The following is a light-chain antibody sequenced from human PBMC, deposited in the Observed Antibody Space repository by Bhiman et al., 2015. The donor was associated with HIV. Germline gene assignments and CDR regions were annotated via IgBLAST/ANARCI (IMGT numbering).Light chain of an antibody. CDR2: DNN. J-gene: IGLJ2*01. Sequence: QSVLTQPPSVSGAPGQRVTISCTGSSSNIGAGFDVHWYHHLPGTAPKLLIYDNNNRPSGVPDRFSGSKSGTSASLAITGLQAEDEADYYCSSYTSSSTLVVFGGGTKLTVL. CDR3: SSYTSSSTLVV. V-gene: IGLV1-40*01. CDR1: SSNIGAGFD.